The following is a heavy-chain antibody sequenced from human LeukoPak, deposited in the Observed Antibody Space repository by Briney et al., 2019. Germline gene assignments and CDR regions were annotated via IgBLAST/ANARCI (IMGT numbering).Heavy chain of an antibody. V-gene: IGHV3-33*01. CDR2: IWYDGSNK. CDR1: GFTFSSYG. D-gene: IGHD6-13*01. J-gene: IGHJ6*02. CDR3: ARDHSSSWLLYYYYGMDV. Sequence: GRSLRLSCAASGFTFSSYGMHWVRQAPGKGLEWVAVIWYDGSNKYYADSVKGRFTISRDNSKNTLYLQMNSLRAEDTAVYYCARDHSSSWLLYYYYGMDVWGQGTTVTVSS.